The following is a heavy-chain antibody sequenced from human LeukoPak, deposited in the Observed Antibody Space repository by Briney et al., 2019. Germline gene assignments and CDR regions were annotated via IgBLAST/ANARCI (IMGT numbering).Heavy chain of an antibody. Sequence: GGSLRLSCAASGFTFSSYSMNWVRQAPGKGLEWVSYIHKSGDTIYYADSVRGRFTISRDNAKNSLYLQMNSLRAEDTAVYYCVLDDTSAYYRYWGQGTLVTVSS. CDR3: VLDDTSAYYRY. CDR1: GFTFSSYS. J-gene: IGHJ4*02. D-gene: IGHD3-22*01. CDR2: IHKSGDTI. V-gene: IGHV3-48*01.